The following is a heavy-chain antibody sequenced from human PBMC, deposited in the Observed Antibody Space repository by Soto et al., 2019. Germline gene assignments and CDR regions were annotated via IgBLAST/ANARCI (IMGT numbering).Heavy chain of an antibody. Sequence: QVQLVQSGAEVKKPGASEKFSCKASGYTFSDYYIHWMRQAPGQGLEWMGWINPNSGGTKYAHKFQGWVTMTRDTSIKTAYMELSRLTSDDTAVYYCARESGGATATLDYYYCYMDVWGKGTTVTVSS. CDR1: GYTFSDYY. CDR2: INPNSGGT. V-gene: IGHV1-2*04. J-gene: IGHJ6*03. D-gene: IGHD5-12*01. CDR3: ARESGGATATLDYYYCYMDV.